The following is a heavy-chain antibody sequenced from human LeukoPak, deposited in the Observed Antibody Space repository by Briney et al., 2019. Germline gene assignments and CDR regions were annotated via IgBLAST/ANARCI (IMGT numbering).Heavy chain of an antibody. J-gene: IGHJ4*02. Sequence: PGGSLRLSCAASGLTFSSYWMHWVRQAPGKGLEWVSYISSSSSTIYYADSVKGRFTISRDNAKNSLYLQMNSLRDEDTAVYYCAKAYSMGVDYWGQGTLVTVSS. CDR1: GLTFSSYW. V-gene: IGHV3-48*02. CDR3: AKAYSMGVDY. D-gene: IGHD2-15*01. CDR2: ISSSSSTI.